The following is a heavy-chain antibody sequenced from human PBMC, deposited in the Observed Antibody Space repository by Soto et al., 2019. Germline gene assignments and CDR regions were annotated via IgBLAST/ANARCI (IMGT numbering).Heavy chain of an antibody. CDR2: ISGSGGST. J-gene: IGHJ4*02. Sequence: EVQVLESGGGLVQPGGSLRLSCVASGFTFTTYAMTWVRQAPGKGLEGVSIISGSGGSTHYADSVKGRFIISRDNSKTTLYLQMNGLRAEDTAVYYCAKTGFGRYCSSTSCVHFDYWGQGTLVTVSS. V-gene: IGHV3-23*01. CDR1: GFTFTTYA. CDR3: AKTGFGRYCSSTSCVHFDY. D-gene: IGHD2-2*01.